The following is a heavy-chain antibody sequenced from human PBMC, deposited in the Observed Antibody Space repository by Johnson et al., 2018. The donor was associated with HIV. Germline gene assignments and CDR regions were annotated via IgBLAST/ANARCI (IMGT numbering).Heavy chain of an antibody. CDR3: AKDLGDAVGTTHDAFDI. J-gene: IGHJ3*02. D-gene: IGHD1-26*01. Sequence: VQLVESGGGLVQPGGSLRLSCAASGFTFDDYGMSWVRQAPGKGLEWVSGINWNGGSTGYADSVKGRFTISRDNAKNSLYLQMHSLRAEDTAVYYCAKDLGDAVGTTHDAFDIWGQGTTVTVSS. CDR2: INWNGGST. V-gene: IGHV3-20*04. CDR1: GFTFDDYG.